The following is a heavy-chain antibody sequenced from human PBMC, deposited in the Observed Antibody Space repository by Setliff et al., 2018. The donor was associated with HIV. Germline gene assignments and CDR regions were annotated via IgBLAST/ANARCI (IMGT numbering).Heavy chain of an antibody. CDR1: GGSISSDY. V-gene: IGHV4-59*01. J-gene: IGHJ6*02. CDR2: IYYSGST. D-gene: IGHD3-22*01. Sequence: ETLSLTCTVSGGSISSDYWSWIRQPPGKGLEWIGYIYYSGSTNYNPSLNSRVTISVATSKNQFSLKLNSVTTADTAVYYCARSRTSSGYYGVTGYGMDVWGQGTTVTVSS. CDR3: ARSRTSSGYYGVTGYGMDV.